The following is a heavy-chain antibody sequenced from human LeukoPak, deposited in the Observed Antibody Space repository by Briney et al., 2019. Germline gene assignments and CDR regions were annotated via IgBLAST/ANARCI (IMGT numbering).Heavy chain of an antibody. V-gene: IGHV1-2*02. J-gene: IGHJ6*03. Sequence: ASVKVSCKASGYTFTGYYMHWVRQAPGQGLEWMGWINPNTGDTSYAQRFHGRVTMTRDTSISTAYMELSRLRSDDTAVYYCARDNRAAAGTYYYYMDVWGKGTTATVSS. CDR3: ARDNRAAAGTYYYYMDV. CDR1: GYTFTGYY. CDR2: INPNTGDT. D-gene: IGHD6-13*01.